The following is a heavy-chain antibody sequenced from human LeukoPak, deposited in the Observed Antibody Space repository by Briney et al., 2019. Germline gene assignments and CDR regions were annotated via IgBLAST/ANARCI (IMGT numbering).Heavy chain of an antibody. J-gene: IGHJ4*02. Sequence: GGSLRLSCAASGFKFSTSGMHWVRQPPGKGLEWVAVISHDGSNKYHADSVKGRFTISRDNSKNTLYLQMNNLRAEDTAVYYCAKSQPNDYWGQGTLVTVSS. CDR1: GFKFSTSG. V-gene: IGHV3-30*18. CDR2: ISHDGSNK. D-gene: IGHD1-14*01. CDR3: AKSQPNDY.